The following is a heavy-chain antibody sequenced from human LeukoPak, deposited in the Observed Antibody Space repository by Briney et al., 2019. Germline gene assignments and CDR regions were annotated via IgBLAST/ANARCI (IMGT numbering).Heavy chain of an antibody. CDR1: GFTFDDYG. D-gene: IGHD3-22*01. J-gene: IGHJ4*02. Sequence: SGGSLRLSCAASGFTFDDYGMSWVRQAPGKGLEWVSGINWNGGSTGYADSVKGRFTISRDNAKNSLYLQMNSLRAEDTALYYCARAQYDNSGYYYPRWGQGTLVTVSS. CDR2: INWNGGST. V-gene: IGHV3-20*04. CDR3: ARAQYDNSGYYYPR.